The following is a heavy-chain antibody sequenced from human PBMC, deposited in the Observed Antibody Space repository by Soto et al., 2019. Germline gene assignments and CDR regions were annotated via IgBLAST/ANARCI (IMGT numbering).Heavy chain of an antibody. CDR2: IYPGDSDT. CDR3: ARTYDSSGYYPPYYYYGMDV. J-gene: IGHJ6*02. Sequence: LKISCKGSGYSFTSYWIGWVRQMPGKGLEWMGIIYPGDSDTRYSPSFQGQVTISADKSISTAYLQWSSLKASDTAMYYCARTYDSSGYYPPYYYYGMDVWGQGTTVTVSS. CDR1: GYSFTSYW. V-gene: IGHV5-51*01. D-gene: IGHD3-22*01.